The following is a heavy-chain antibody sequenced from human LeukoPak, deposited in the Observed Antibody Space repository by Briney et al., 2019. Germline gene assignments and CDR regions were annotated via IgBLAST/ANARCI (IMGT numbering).Heavy chain of an antibody. CDR3: ARVDRGSSWWLPDY. V-gene: IGHV4-59*01. D-gene: IGHD6-13*01. Sequence: PSETLSLTCTVSGGSISSYYWSWIRQPPGKGLEWIGYIYYSGSTNYNPSLKSRVTISVDTSKNQFSLKLSSVTAADTAVYYCARVDRGSSWWLPDYWGQGTLVTVSS. J-gene: IGHJ4*02. CDR2: IYYSGST. CDR1: GGSISSYY.